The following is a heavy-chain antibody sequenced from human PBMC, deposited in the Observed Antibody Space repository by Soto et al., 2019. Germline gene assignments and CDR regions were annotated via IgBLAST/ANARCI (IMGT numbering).Heavy chain of an antibody. D-gene: IGHD3-16*01. CDR3: AREPGGPLYGMDV. CDR1: GFTFSSYG. V-gene: IGHV3-33*01. J-gene: IGHJ6*02. CDR2: IWYDGSNK. Sequence: QVQLVESGGGVVQPGRSLRLSCAVSGFTFSSYGMHWVRQAPGKGLEWVAVIWYDGSNKYYADSVKGRFTISRDDSKNTLYFQLNSLRAEDTAVYYCAREPGGPLYGMDVWGQGTTVTVSS.